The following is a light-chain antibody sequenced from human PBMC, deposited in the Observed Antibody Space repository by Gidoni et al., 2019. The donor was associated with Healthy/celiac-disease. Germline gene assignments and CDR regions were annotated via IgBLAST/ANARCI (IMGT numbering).Light chain of an antibody. CDR2: EVS. CDR3: SSYTSSSPVYV. J-gene: IGLJ1*01. Sequence: QSALTQPASVSGSPGQAITISCTGPSSDVGCYNYVSWYQQHPGKAPKLMFSEVSNRPSGVSNRFSGSKSGNTASLTISGLQAEDDADYYCSSYTSSSPVYVFGTGTKVTVL. CDR1: SSDVGCYNY. V-gene: IGLV2-14*01.